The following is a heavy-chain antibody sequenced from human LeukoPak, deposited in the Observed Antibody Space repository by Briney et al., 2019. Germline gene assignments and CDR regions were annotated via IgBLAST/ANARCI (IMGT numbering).Heavy chain of an antibody. CDR2: ISGSGGST. Sequence: GGSLRLSCAASGFTFSSYAMSWVRQAPGKGLEWVSAISGSGGSTYYAGSVQGRFIISRDISKNTLYLLMNNLRAEDSALYYCARGGRGSAAVVAPRSFDIWGQGTMVTVSS. CDR1: GFTFSSYA. D-gene: IGHD3-22*01. J-gene: IGHJ3*02. CDR3: ARGGRGSAAVVAPRSFDI. V-gene: IGHV3-23*01.